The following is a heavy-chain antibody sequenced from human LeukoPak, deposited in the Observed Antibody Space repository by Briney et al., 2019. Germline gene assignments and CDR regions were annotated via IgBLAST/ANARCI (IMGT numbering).Heavy chain of an antibody. CDR2: ITSPVGHI. D-gene: IGHD3-16*01. J-gene: IGHJ4*02. Sequence: GGSLRLSCAASGFTFSTYSMNWVRQAPGKGLEWVSSITSPVGHIYYADSLKGRITISRDNARSSLYLQMNSLRAEDTAVYYCARVSLLGSVTTFDYWGQGTLVTVSS. CDR3: ARVSLLGSVTTFDY. CDR1: GFTFSTYS. V-gene: IGHV3-21*01.